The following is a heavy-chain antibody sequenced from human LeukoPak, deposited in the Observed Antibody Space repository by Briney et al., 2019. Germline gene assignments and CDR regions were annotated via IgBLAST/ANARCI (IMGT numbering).Heavy chain of an antibody. CDR3: ANEGSYCGGDCYSATLFDY. CDR1: GFTFSSYG. Sequence: GGFLRLSCAASGFTFSSYGMHWVRQAPGKGLEWVAFIRYDGSNKYYADSVKGRFTISRDNSKDTLYLQMNSLRAEDTAVYYCANEGSYCGGDCYSATLFDYWGQGTLVTVSS. V-gene: IGHV3-30*02. D-gene: IGHD2-21*02. J-gene: IGHJ4*02. CDR2: IRYDGSNK.